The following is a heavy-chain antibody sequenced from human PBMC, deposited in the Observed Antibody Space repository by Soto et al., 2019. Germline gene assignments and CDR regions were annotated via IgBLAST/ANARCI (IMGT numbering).Heavy chain of an antibody. V-gene: IGHV3-7*03. J-gene: IGHJ4*02. D-gene: IGHD1-26*01. CDR1: GFTFSSYG. CDR3: ARDPRRGRQGDDY. Sequence: GSLRISCAASGFTFSSYGMSGVRQAAGKGLEWVANIKQDGSEKYYVDSVKGRFTISRDNAKNSLYLQMNGLRAEDTAVYYCARDPRRGRQGDDYWGQGPLVTVSS. CDR2: IKQDGSEK.